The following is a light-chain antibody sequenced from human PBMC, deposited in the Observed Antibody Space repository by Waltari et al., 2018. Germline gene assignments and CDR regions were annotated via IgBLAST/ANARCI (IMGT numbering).Light chain of an antibody. CDR1: QRLTKNY. J-gene: IGKJ2*01. Sequence: VLTQSPGTLSLSPGERATLSCRASQRLTKNYLAWYQQKPGQAPRLLIYGASSRAAGIPDRFSCSGSGTDFALTISRLEPEDSAVYYCQQYGSSIRYTFGQGTKLEIQ. V-gene: IGKV3-20*01. CDR3: QQYGSSIRYT. CDR2: GAS.